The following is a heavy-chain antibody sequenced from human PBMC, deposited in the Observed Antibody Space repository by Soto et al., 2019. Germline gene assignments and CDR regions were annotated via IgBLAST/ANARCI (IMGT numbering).Heavy chain of an antibody. CDR1: GFNFSTYA. Sequence: EVQLVESGGDLVPPGGSLRLSCSASGFNFSTYAIHWVRQAPGEGLQYVCAISTNGASTYYADSVKGRFTISRDNSKNTVHLQMSSLRPEDTAIYYCVRGDFWGQGTLVTVSS. J-gene: IGHJ4*02. V-gene: IGHV3-64D*06. D-gene: IGHD3-10*01. CDR2: ISTNGAST. CDR3: VRGDF.